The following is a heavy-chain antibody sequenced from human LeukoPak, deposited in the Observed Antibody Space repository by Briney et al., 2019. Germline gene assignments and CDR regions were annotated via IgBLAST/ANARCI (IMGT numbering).Heavy chain of an antibody. CDR1: GYTFTSYG. V-gene: IGHV1-46*01. D-gene: IGHD6-19*01. CDR2: INPSGGST. Sequence: GASVKVSCKASGYTFTSYGISWVRQAPGQGLEWMGIINPSGGSTNYAQKFQGRVTMTRDMSTSTVYMELSSLRSEDTAVYYCARDGVAGVYYFDYWGQGTLVTVSS. J-gene: IGHJ4*02. CDR3: ARDGVAGVYYFDY.